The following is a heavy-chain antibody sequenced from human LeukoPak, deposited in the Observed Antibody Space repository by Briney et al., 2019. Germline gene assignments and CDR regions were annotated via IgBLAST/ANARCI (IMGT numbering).Heavy chain of an antibody. CDR2: ISYDGSNK. D-gene: IGHD7-27*01. CDR3: ARDWALNPFDY. V-gene: IGHV3-30*03. Sequence: GGSLRLSCAASGFTFSSYGMHWIRQAPGKGLEWVAVISYDGSNKYYADSVKGRFTISRDNSKNTLYLQMNSLRAEDTAVYYCARDWALNPFDYWGQGTLVTVSS. CDR1: GFTFSSYG. J-gene: IGHJ4*02.